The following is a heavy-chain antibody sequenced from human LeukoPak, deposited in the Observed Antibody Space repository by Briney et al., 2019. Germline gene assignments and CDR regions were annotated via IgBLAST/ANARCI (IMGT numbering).Heavy chain of an antibody. Sequence: GGSLRLSCAASGFTLSTNYMSWVRQAPGKGLEWVSVINSGGTTYYADSVKGRFTISRDNSKNTLYLQMNSLGAEDTAVYYCARGSGTYWGFDYWGQGTLVTVSS. D-gene: IGHD1-26*01. CDR2: INSGGTT. V-gene: IGHV3-53*01. CDR1: GFTLSTNY. CDR3: ARGSGTYWGFDY. J-gene: IGHJ4*02.